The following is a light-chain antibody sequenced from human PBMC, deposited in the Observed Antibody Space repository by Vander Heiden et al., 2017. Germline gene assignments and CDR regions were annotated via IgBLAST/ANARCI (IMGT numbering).Light chain of an antibody. Sequence: EIVLTKPPATLSLSPGERATLSCRASQSVSSSYLAWYQQKPGQAPRLLIYGASSRATGIPDRFSGSGSGTDFTLTISRLEPEDFAVYYCQQYGSSPLYTFGQGTKLEIK. V-gene: IGKV3-20*01. CDR1: QSVSSSY. CDR2: GAS. CDR3: QQYGSSPLYT. J-gene: IGKJ2*01.